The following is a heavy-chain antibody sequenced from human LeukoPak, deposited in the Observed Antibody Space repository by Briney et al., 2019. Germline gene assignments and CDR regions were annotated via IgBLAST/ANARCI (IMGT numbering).Heavy chain of an antibody. CDR1: GFTFSSYW. J-gene: IGHJ1*01. CDR2: IKSDGTT. Sequence: GGSLRLSCAASGFTFSSYWMHWVRQAPGKGLVWVSRIKSDGTTDYADSVKGRFTISRDNAKNTLSLQMNSLRAEDTGVYYCARAPSEIGGYYPEYFRHWGQGTLVTVSS. CDR3: ARAPSEIGGYYPEYFRH. D-gene: IGHD3-22*01. V-gene: IGHV3-74*01.